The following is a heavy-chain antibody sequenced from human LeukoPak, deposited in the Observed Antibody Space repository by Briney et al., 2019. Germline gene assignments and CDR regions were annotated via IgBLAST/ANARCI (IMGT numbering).Heavy chain of an antibody. CDR1: GGSISSYY. J-gene: IGHJ5*02. V-gene: IGHV4-59*01. CDR3: ARATTVTINWFDP. CDR2: IYYSGST. Sequence: NPSETLSLTCTVSGGSISSYYWSWIRQPPGKGLEWIGYIYYSGSTNYNPSLKSRVTISVDTSKNQFSLKLSSVTAADTAVYYCARATTVTINWFDPWGQGTLVTVSS. D-gene: IGHD4-17*01.